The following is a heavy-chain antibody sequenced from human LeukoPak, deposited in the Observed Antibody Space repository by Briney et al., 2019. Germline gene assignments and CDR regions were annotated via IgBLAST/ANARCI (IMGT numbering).Heavy chain of an antibody. CDR2: INHSGST. CDR3: ARDRPYHYGSGRGYYFDY. CDR1: GGSFSGYY. V-gene: IGHV4-34*01. Sequence: SETLSLTCAVYGGSFSGYYWSWIRQPPEKGLEWIGEINHSGSTNYNPSLKSRVTISVDTSKNQFSLKLSSVTAADTAVYYCARDRPYHYGSGRGYYFDYWGQGTLVTVSS. D-gene: IGHD3-10*01. J-gene: IGHJ4*02.